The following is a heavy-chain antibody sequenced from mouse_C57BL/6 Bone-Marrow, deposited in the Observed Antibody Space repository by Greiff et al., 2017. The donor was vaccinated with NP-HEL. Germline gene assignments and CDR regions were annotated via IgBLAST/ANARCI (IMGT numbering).Heavy chain of an antibody. J-gene: IGHJ3*01. D-gene: IGHD2-1*01. V-gene: IGHV3-6*01. Sequence: EVQLQESGPGLVKPSQSLSLTCSVTGYSITSGYYWNWIRQFPGNKLEWMGYISYDGSNNYNPSLKNRISITRDTSKNQFFLKLNSVTTEDTATYYCARRGLYYGNYGFAYWGQGTLVTVSA. CDR2: ISYDGSN. CDR1: GYSITSGYY. CDR3: ARRGLYYGNYGFAY.